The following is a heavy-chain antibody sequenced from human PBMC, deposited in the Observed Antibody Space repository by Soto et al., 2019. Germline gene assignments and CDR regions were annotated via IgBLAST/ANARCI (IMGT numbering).Heavy chain of an antibody. Sequence: QVQLVQSGAEVKKPGSSVKVSCKASGGTFSIYTISWVRQAPGQGLEWMGGSANSAQKFQGRLTVTADESTSTVYLELSSLTSEXTXVYYCAREGPPDIAWFDPWGQGTLVSVSS. V-gene: IGHV1-69*01. D-gene: IGHD2-15*01. CDR1: GGTFSIYT. J-gene: IGHJ5*02. CDR3: AREGPPDIAWFDP. CDR2: SA.